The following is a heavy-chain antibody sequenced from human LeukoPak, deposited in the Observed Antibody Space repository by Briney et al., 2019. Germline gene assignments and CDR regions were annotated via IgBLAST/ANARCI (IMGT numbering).Heavy chain of an antibody. V-gene: IGHV3-7*05. CDR1: GFTFSSYW. Sequence: TAGYLRLSCAAAGFTFSSYWMNWVRQAPGQGLEWVATIKQDGSEKYYVDSLKGRFTISRDNAKNSLYLQMNNLRAEDTAVYYCATSRTLDHWGQGTLVIVSS. D-gene: IGHD3-9*01. J-gene: IGHJ1*01. CDR3: ATSRTLDH. CDR2: IKQDGSEK.